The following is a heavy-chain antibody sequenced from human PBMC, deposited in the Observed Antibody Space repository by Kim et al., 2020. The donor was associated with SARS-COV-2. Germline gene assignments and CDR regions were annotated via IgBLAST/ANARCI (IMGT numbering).Heavy chain of an antibody. Sequence: TYYADSVKGRFTISRETSKNTLFLQMSSLRADDTAIYYCAKTSSTFKFPTWGQGTLVIVSS. CDR3: AKTSSTFKFPT. J-gene: IGHJ4*02. CDR2: T. D-gene: IGHD6-6*01. V-gene: IGHV3-23*01.